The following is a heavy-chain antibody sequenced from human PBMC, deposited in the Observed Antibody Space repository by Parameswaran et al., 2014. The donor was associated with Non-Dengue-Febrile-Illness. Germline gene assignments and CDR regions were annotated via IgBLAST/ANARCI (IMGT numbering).Heavy chain of an antibody. D-gene: IGHD3-22*01. CDR2: ISGSGGST. CDR3: AKDRLEYYYDSSADAFDI. V-gene: IGHV3-23*01. J-gene: IGHJ3*02. Sequence: VRQAPGKGLEWVSAISGSGGSTYYADSVKGRFTISRDNSKNTLYLQMNSLRAEDTAVYYCAKDRLEYYYDSSADAFDIWGQGTMVTVSS.